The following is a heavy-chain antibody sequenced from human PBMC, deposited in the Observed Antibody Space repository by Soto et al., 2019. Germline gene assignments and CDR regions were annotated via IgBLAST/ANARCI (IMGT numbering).Heavy chain of an antibody. CDR1: GFTFSSYG. Sequence: QVQLVESGGGVVQPGRSLRLSCAASGFTFSSYGMHWVRQAPGKGLEWVAVISYDGSNKYYADSVKGRFTISRDNSKNTLYLQMSSLRAEDTAVYYCAKDHGAYCGGDCHLYGMDVWGQGTTVTVSS. V-gene: IGHV3-30*18. J-gene: IGHJ6*02. CDR3: AKDHGAYCGGDCHLYGMDV. CDR2: ISYDGSNK. D-gene: IGHD2-21*02.